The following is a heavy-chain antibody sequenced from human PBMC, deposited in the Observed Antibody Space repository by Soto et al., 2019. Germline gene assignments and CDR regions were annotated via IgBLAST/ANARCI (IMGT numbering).Heavy chain of an antibody. CDR1: GYSFTSYW. CDR3: ASHLAYCGGDCYEGGYYYYMDV. Sequence: GESLKISCKGSGYSFTSYWISWVRQMPGKGLEWMGRIDPSDSYTNYSPSFQGHVTISADKSISTAYLQWSSLKASDTAMYYCASHLAYCGGDCYEGGYYYYMDVWGKGTTVTVSS. D-gene: IGHD2-21*02. V-gene: IGHV5-10-1*01. CDR2: IDPSDSYT. J-gene: IGHJ6*03.